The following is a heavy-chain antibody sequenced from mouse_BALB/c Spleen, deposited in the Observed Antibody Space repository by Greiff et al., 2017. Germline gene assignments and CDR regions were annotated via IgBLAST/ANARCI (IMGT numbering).Heavy chain of an antibody. CDR2: ISSGGSYT. V-gene: IGHV5-9-4*01. CDR3: SRGWITTNPAAY. D-gene: IGHD2-4*01. J-gene: IGHJ3*01. Sequence: EVHLVESGGGLVKPGGSLKLSCAASGFTFSSYAMSWVRQSPEKRLEWVAEISSGGSYTYYPDTVTGRFTISRDNAKNTLYLEMSSLMSEDTAMYYCSRGWITTNPAAYWGQGTLVTVSA. CDR1: GFTFSSYA.